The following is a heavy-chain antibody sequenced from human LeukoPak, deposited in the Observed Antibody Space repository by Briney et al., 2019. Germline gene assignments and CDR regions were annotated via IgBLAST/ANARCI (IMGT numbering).Heavy chain of an antibody. CDR1: GFTFSSYA. CDR3: AKDLTAVAGGRREYYYHYYGMDV. V-gene: IGHV3-23*01. D-gene: IGHD6-19*01. J-gene: IGHJ6*02. Sequence: GGSLRLSCAASGFTFSSYAMSWVRQAPGKGLEWVSAISGSGGSTYYADSVKGRFTISRDNSKNTLYLQMNSLRAEDTAVYYCAKDLTAVAGGRREYYYHYYGMDVWGQGTTVTVSS. CDR2: ISGSGGST.